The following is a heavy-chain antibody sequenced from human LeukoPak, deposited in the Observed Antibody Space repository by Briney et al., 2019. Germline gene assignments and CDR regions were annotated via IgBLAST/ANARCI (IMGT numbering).Heavy chain of an antibody. CDR1: GYTLTELS. V-gene: IGHV1-24*01. Sequence: ASVTVSCKVSGYTLTELSMHWVRQAPGKGLEWMGGFDPEDGETIYAQKFQGRVTMTEDTSTDTAYMELSSLRSEDTAVYYCATTDIVVVPAARYNWFDPWGQGTLVTVSS. CDR2: FDPEDGET. D-gene: IGHD2-2*01. J-gene: IGHJ5*02. CDR3: ATTDIVVVPAARYNWFDP.